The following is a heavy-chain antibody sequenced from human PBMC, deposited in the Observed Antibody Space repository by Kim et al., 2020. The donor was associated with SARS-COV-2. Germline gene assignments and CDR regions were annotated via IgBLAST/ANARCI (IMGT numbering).Heavy chain of an antibody. D-gene: IGHD3-22*01. J-gene: IGHJ4*02. V-gene: IGHV1-8*01. Sequence: ASVKVSCKASGYTFTSYEINWVRQATGQGLEWMGWMYPNSGDTGYIQNFQGRVTMTRDTSIGTAYMELSSLRSDDTAVYYCTRGSMRASPQFDFWGQGTLVTVSS. CDR2: MYPNSGDT. CDR3: TRGSMRASPQFDF. CDR1: GYTFTSYE.